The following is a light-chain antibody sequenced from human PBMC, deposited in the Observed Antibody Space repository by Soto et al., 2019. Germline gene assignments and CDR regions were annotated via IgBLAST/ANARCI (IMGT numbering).Light chain of an antibody. J-gene: IGKJ3*01. CDR3: LQDYNYPFT. V-gene: IGKV1-6*01. CDR1: QGIRND. Sequence: AIQMSQSPSSLSASVGERVTITCRASQGIRNDLGWYQQKPGKAPKLLIYAASSLQSGVPSRFSGSGSGTDFTLSISSLQPEDFATYYCLQDYNYPFTFGPGTKVDIK. CDR2: AAS.